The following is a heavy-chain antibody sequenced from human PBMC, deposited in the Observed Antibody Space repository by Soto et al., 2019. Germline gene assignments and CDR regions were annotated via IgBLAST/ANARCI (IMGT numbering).Heavy chain of an antibody. CDR3: ARGYCSSTSCKASDYYYYGMDV. CDR2: TYYRSKWYN. CDR1: GDSVSSNSAA. Sequence: PSQTLSLTCAISGDSVSSNSAAWNWIRQSPSRGLEWLGRTYYRSKWYNDYAVSVKSRITINPDTSKNQFSLQLNSVTPEDTAVYYCARGYCSSTSCKASDYYYYGMDVWGQGTTVTVS. V-gene: IGHV6-1*01. D-gene: IGHD2-2*01. J-gene: IGHJ6*02.